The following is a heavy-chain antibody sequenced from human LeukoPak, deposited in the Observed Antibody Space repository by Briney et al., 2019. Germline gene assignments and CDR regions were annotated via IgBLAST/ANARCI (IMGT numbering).Heavy chain of an antibody. J-gene: IGHJ4*02. Sequence: GESLKISCKGSGYSFTSYWIGWVRQMPGKGLEWMGIIYPGDSDTRYSPSFQGQVTISADKSISTAYLQWSSLKASDTAMYYCARRHKSRDYSSGYPADYWGQGTLVTVSS. V-gene: IGHV5-51*01. D-gene: IGHD3-22*01. CDR1: GYSFTSYW. CDR3: ARRHKSRDYSSGYPADY. CDR2: IYPGDSDT.